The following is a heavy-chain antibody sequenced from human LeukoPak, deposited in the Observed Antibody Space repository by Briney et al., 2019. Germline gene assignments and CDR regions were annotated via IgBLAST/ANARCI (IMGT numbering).Heavy chain of an antibody. CDR1: GFTFSSYE. V-gene: IGHV3-48*03. Sequence: PGGSLRLSCAASGFTFSSYEMNWVRQAPGKGLEWVSYISGSDSTIYYADSVEGRFTISRDNAKNSLYLQMNSLRAGDTAVYYCARDRGGSYYRPWYFDLWGRGTLVSVSS. CDR2: ISGSDSTI. CDR3: ARDRGGSYYRPWYFDL. D-gene: IGHD2-15*01. J-gene: IGHJ2*01.